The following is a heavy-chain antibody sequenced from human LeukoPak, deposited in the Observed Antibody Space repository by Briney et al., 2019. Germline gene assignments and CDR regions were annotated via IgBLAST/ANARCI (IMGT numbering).Heavy chain of an antibody. D-gene: IGHD6-13*01. V-gene: IGHV4-34*01. Sequence: SETLSLTCAVYGGSFSGYYWSWIRQPPGKGLEWIGEINHSGSTNYNPSLKSRVTISVDTSKNQFSLKLSSVTAADKAVYYCARGRYSSSWYSRGLGYWGQGTLVTVSS. CDR3: ARGRYSSSWYSRGLGY. J-gene: IGHJ4*02. CDR2: INHSGST. CDR1: GGSFSGYY.